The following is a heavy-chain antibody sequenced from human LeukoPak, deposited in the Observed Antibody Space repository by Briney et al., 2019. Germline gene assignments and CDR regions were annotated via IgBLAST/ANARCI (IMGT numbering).Heavy chain of an antibody. J-gene: IGHJ4*02. D-gene: IGHD3-16*01. Sequence: GGSLRLSCAASGFTYNNYWMQWARQAPGKGLVWVSSINTDGSGTTYTDSVKGRFTISRDNAKNTLYLQMNGLTAEDTAVYYCRRVITYFDYCGQGTLVTVSS. CDR1: GFTYNNYW. V-gene: IGHV3-74*01. CDR3: RRVITYFDY. CDR2: INTDGSGT.